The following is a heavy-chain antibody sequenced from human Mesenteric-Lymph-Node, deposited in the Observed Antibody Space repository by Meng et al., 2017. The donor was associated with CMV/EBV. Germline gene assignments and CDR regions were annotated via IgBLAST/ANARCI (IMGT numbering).Heavy chain of an antibody. Sequence: SETLSLTCTVSGGSISSSAYYWGWIRQPPGKGLEWIGDINYSGSTYYNQSLKSRVTISVDTSKNQFSLKLSSVTAADTAVYYCARQYYDFWSGYVRKAFDIWGQGTMVTVSS. D-gene: IGHD3-3*01. CDR1: GGSISSSAYY. CDR2: INYSGST. J-gene: IGHJ3*02. V-gene: IGHV4-39*07. CDR3: ARQYYDFWSGYVRKAFDI.